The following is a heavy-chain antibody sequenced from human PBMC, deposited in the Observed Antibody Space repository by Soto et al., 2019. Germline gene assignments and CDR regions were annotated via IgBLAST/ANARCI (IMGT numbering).Heavy chain of an antibody. V-gene: IGHV4-39*01. Sequence: SETLSLTCTVSGGSISSSSYYWGWIRQPPGKGLEWIGSIYYSGSTYYNPSLKSRVTISVDTSKNQFSLKLSSVTAADTAVYYCASLGAAGSYYGMDVWGQGTTVTVSS. J-gene: IGHJ6*02. CDR1: GGSISSSSYY. CDR3: ASLGAAGSYYGMDV. D-gene: IGHD6-13*01. CDR2: IYYSGST.